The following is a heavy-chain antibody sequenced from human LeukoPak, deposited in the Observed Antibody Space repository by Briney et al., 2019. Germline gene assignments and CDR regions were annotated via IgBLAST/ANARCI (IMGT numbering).Heavy chain of an antibody. D-gene: IGHD6-19*01. CDR3: TRPSYSSGWSFFDY. J-gene: IGHJ4*02. CDR1: GFTFSSYA. CDR2: ISYDGSNK. Sequence: GGSLRLSCAASGFTFSSYAMHWVRQAPGRGLEWVTVISYDGSNKYYADSVKGRFTISRDNSKNTLHLQMNSLRAEDTAVYYCTRPSYSSGWSFFDYWGQGTLVTVSS. V-gene: IGHV3-30*04.